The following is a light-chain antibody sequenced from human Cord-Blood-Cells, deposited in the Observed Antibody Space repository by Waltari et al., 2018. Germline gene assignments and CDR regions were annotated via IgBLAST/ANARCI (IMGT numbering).Light chain of an antibody. Sequence: DIQMTHSPSSLSASVGYRVTITCRASQSISSYLNWYQQKPGKAPKLLIYAASSLQSGVPSRFSGSGSGTDFTLTISSLQPEDFATYYCQQSYSTPYTFGQGTKLEIK. CDR3: QQSYSTPYT. CDR2: AAS. J-gene: IGKJ2*01. CDR1: QSISSY. V-gene: IGKV1-39*01.